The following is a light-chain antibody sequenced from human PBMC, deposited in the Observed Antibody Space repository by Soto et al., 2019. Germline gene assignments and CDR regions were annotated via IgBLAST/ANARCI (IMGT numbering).Light chain of an antibody. CDR1: QSVSSTL. J-gene: IGKJ1*01. CDR3: QHYGDSSWT. CDR2: GVS. Sequence: EIVLTQSPVALSLSPGERATLSCRASQSVSSTLLTWYQQKPGQAPILLIYGVSSRATGIPDRFSGSGSGTDFTLTISRLEPEDFAVYFCQHYGDSSWTFGQGTRVEIK. V-gene: IGKV3-20*01.